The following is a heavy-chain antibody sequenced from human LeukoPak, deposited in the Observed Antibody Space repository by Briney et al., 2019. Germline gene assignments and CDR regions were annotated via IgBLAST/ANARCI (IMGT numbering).Heavy chain of an antibody. Sequence: ASVKVSCKASGYTFTGYYMHWVRQAPGQGLEWMGWINPNSGGTKYAQKFQGRVTMTRDTSISTAYMELSRLRSDDTAVYYCATPKGYGDYAGYFDYWGQGALVTVSS. CDR1: GYTFTGYY. J-gene: IGHJ4*02. V-gene: IGHV1-2*02. CDR2: INPNSGGT. CDR3: ATPKGYGDYAGYFDY. D-gene: IGHD4-17*01.